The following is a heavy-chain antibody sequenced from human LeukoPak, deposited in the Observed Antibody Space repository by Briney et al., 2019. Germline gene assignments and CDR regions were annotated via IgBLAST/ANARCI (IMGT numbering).Heavy chain of an antibody. Sequence: SETLSLTCTVSGGSISSYYWSWIRQPAGKGLEWIGRIDTSGNTNYKPSLKSRVTMSVDTSKNQFSLKLSSVTAADTAVYYCARGNYYGSGSYGNWFDPWGQGTLVTVSS. CDR2: IDTSGNT. CDR3: ARGNYYGSGSYGNWFDP. CDR1: GGSISSYY. D-gene: IGHD3-10*01. J-gene: IGHJ5*02. V-gene: IGHV4-4*07.